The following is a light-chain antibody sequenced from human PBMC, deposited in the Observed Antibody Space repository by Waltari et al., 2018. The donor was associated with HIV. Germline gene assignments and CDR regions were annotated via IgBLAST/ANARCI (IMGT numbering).Light chain of an antibody. V-gene: IGLV6-57*03. CDR2: ENN. J-gene: IGLJ3*02. CDR3: QSYDTDTWV. Sequence: NFILTQPHSVSDSPGETVTISCPRTGGAIVDSYVPWFQQRPGSAPTTILYENNQPPSGVPDRFSGFIDRSSNSASLTISGLQPEDEADYYCQSYDTDTWVFGGGTRLTVL. CDR1: GGAIVDSY.